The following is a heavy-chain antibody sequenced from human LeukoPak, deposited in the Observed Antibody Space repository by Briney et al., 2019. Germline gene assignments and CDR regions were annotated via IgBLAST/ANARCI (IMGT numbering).Heavy chain of an antibody. CDR3: ARDGPDDILTGFYYYYYMDV. CDR1: GGSISSSSYY. D-gene: IGHD3-9*01. J-gene: IGHJ6*03. Sequence: PSETLSLTCTVSGGSISSSSYYWGWIRQPPGKGLEWIGSIYYSGSTYYNPSLKSRVTMSIDTSKNQSSLKLSSVTAADTAVYYCARDGPDDILTGFYYYYYMDVWGKGTTVTVSS. CDR2: IYYSGST. V-gene: IGHV4-39*07.